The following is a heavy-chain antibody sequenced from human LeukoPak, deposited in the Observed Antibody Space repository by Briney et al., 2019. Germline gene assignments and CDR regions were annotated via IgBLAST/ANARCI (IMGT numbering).Heavy chain of an antibody. Sequence: SETLSLTCAVSGGSISSGGYSWSWIRQPPGKGLEWIGYIYHSGSTYYNPSLKSRVTISVDTSKNQFSLKLSSVTAADTAVYYCARGLPTLDAFDIWGQGTMVTVSS. J-gene: IGHJ3*02. CDR2: IYHSGST. CDR3: ARGLPTLDAFDI. V-gene: IGHV4-30-2*05. CDR1: GGSISSGGYS.